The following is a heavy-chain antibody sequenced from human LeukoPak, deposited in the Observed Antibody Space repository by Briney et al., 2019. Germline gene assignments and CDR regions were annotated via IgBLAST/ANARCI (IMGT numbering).Heavy chain of an antibody. CDR1: GFTFSSYS. CDR3: ASARVVEVLATPTALDY. J-gene: IGHJ4*02. Sequence: GGSLRLSCAASGFTFSSYSMSWVRQAPGKGLEWVSSICSSSSCIYYADSVKGRFTISRDNAKNSLYLQMNSLRAEDTAVYYCASARVVEVLATPTALDYWGQGTLVTVSS. D-gene: IGHD2-2*01. CDR2: ICSSSSCI. V-gene: IGHV3-21*01.